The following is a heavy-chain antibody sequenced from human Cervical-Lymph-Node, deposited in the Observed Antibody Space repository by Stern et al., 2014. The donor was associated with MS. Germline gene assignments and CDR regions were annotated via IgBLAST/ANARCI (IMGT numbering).Heavy chain of an antibody. CDR2: LNPNSEDP. V-gene: IGHV1-2*06. Sequence: QVQLVQSGTKMQKPGASVRVSCKASGYTFTAFFIHWVRQVPGQGLEWLGRLNPNSEDPHYAQNFQDRVTLTRDTSIGTAYLELSRLTSADTAVYYCAREATRIVVGIDYWGQGTQVTVSS. D-gene: IGHD3-22*01. CDR1: GYTFTAFF. CDR3: AREATRIVVGIDY. J-gene: IGHJ4*02.